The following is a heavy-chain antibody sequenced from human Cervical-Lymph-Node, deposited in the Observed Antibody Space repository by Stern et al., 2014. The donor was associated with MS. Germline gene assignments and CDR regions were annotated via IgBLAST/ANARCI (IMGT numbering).Heavy chain of an antibody. CDR2: IYYSGSS. V-gene: IGHV4-31*03. Sequence: QVQLQESGPGLVKPSQTLSLTCSVSGGSISSSGYYWSWVRQHPGKGLEWIGIIYYSGSSYYKSSLKSRVSISSDTSKNQFSLNLNSVTAADTAIYYCARARGSVTTWFLDYWGQGILVTVSS. D-gene: IGHD4-17*01. J-gene: IGHJ4*02. CDR1: GGSISSSGYY. CDR3: ARARGSVTTWFLDY.